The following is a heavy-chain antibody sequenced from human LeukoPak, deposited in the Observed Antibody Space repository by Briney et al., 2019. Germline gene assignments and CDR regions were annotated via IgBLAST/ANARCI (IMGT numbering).Heavy chain of an antibody. Sequence: GGSLRLSCVASGFTFDDYGMSWVRQAPGKGLEWVSGINWNGGSTGYADSVKGRFTISRDNAKNSLYLQMNSLRAEDTALYYCARGEYDSSGYYLVPVDYWGPGTLVIVSS. D-gene: IGHD3-22*01. V-gene: IGHV3-20*04. J-gene: IGHJ4*02. CDR3: ARGEYDSSGYYLVPVDY. CDR1: GFTFDDYG. CDR2: INWNGGST.